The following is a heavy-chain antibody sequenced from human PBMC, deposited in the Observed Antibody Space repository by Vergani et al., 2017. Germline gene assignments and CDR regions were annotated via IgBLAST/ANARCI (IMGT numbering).Heavy chain of an antibody. CDR1: GGSISSGSYY. CDR2: INHSGST. Sequence: QVQLQESGPGLVKPSQTLSLTCTVSGGSISSGSYYWSWIRQPPGKGLEWIGEINHSGSTNYNPSLKSRVTISVDTSKNQFSLKLSSVTAADTAVYYCAGARGWGLPSSSSRFDYWGQGTLVTVSS. CDR3: AGARGWGLPSSSSRFDY. D-gene: IGHD6-6*01. J-gene: IGHJ4*02. V-gene: IGHV4-39*07.